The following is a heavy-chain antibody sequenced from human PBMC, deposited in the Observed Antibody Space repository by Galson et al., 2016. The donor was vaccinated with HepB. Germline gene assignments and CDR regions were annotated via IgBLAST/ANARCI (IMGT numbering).Heavy chain of an antibody. J-gene: IGHJ4*02. V-gene: IGHV3-30*04. Sequence: SLRLSCAASGFTFINYILHWVRQAPGKGLEWVAVMSSDGSHIYYADSVKGRFTISRDNAKSTLYLQMNSLRVEDTAVYYCARDFLYSPDSWGQGTLVTVSS. CDR1: GFTFINYI. D-gene: IGHD1-26*01. CDR3: ARDFLYSPDS. CDR2: MSSDGSHI.